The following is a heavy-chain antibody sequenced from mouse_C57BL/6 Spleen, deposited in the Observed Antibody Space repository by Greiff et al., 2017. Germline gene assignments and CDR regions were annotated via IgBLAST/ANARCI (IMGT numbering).Heavy chain of an antibody. D-gene: IGHD2-3*01. J-gene: IGHJ4*01. CDR2: ISDGGSYT. Sequence: EVQGVESGGGLVKPGGSLKLSCAASGFTFSSYAMSWVRQTPEKRLEWVATISDGGSYTYYPDNVKGRFTISRDNAKNNLYLQMSHLKSEDTAMYYCAIEGDDGYYEGYYYAMDYWGQGTSVTVSS. CDR1: GFTFSSYA. V-gene: IGHV5-4*01. CDR3: AIEGDDGYYEGYYYAMDY.